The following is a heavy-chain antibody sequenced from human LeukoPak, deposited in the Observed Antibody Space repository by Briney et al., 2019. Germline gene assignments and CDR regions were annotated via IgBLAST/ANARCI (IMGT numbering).Heavy chain of an antibody. V-gene: IGHV3-33*01. D-gene: IGHD4-11*01. CDR1: GFTFSNYA. CDR2: IWYDGSNK. CDR3: ARDRDYKRGYWYFDY. J-gene: IGHJ4*02. Sequence: GRSLRLSCAASGFTFSNYAMHWVRQAPGKGLEWVAVIWYDGSNKYYADSVKGRFTISRDNSKNTLYLQMNSLRAEDTAVYYCARDRDYKRGYWYFDYWGQGTLVTVSS.